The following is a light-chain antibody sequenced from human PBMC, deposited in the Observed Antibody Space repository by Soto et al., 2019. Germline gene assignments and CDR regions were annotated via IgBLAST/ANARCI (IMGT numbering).Light chain of an antibody. CDR2: LGS. Sequence: IVMTQSPLSLPVTPGEPASISCRSSQSLLHSNGYNYLDWYLQKPGQSPQLLIYLGSNRASGVPDRFSGSGSGTEFTLKISRVEAEDVGVYYCMQALQTRTFGQGTKVEIK. J-gene: IGKJ1*01. CDR1: QSLLHSNGYNY. CDR3: MQALQTRT. V-gene: IGKV2-28*01.